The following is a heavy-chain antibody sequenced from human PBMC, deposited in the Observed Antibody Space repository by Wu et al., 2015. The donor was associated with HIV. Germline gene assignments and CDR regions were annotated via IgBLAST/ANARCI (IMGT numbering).Heavy chain of an antibody. J-gene: IGHJ3*02. CDR3: ARYDSNGSGSLDAFDI. V-gene: IGHV1-46*01. CDR1: GYTFTSYY. D-gene: IGHD3-10*01. CDR2: INPSGGST. Sequence: QVQLVQSGAEVKKPGSSVKVSCKASGYTFTSYYMHWVRQAPGQGLEWMGIINPSGGSTSYAQKFQGRVTMTRDTSTSTVYMELSSLRSEDTAVYYCARYDSNGSGSLDAFDIWGQGTMVTVSS.